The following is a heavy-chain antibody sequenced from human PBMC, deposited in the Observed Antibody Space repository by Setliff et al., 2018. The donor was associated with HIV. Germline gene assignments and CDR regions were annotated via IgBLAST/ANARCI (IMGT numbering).Heavy chain of an antibody. CDR2: INPHSGGK. V-gene: IGHV1-2*02. CDR3: VKAIGVWDYGGNFLLREYFQH. D-gene: IGHD4-17*01. J-gene: IGHJ1*01. Sequence: ASVKVSCKASGYTFTGYHMHWVRQAPGQGLEWMGWINPHSGGKKYAQKFQGKVTMTRDTSISTAYMELSRLRSDDTAVYYCVKAIGVWDYGGNFLLREYFQHWGQGTLVTVSS. CDR1: GYTFTGYH.